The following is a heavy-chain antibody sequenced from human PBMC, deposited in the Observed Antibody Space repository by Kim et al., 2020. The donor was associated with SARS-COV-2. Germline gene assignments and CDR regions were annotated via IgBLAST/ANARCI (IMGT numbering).Heavy chain of an antibody. J-gene: IGHJ4*02. Sequence: GGSLRLSCAASGFTFSSYSMNWVRQAPGKGLEWVSAISSSSSYIYYADSVKGRFTISRDNAKNSLYLQMNSLRAEDTAVYYCARVSGSSWCYFDYWGQGTLVTVSS. V-gene: IGHV3-21*01. CDR2: ISSSSSYI. CDR3: ARVSGSSWCYFDY. CDR1: GFTFSSYS. D-gene: IGHD6-13*01.